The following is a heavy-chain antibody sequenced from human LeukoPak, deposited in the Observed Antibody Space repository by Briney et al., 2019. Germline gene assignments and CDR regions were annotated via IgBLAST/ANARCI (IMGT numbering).Heavy chain of an antibody. Sequence: SGGSLRLSCEASGFTFSSYGMHWVRQAPGKGLEWVAVIAYDGSNKYYGDSVKGRFTISRDNSKSTLYLQMNSLRAEDTAVYYCARAAVDVARIDYWGQGTLVTVSS. J-gene: IGHJ4*02. CDR3: ARAAVDVARIDY. CDR1: GFTFSSYG. D-gene: IGHD3-9*01. CDR2: IAYDGSNK. V-gene: IGHV3-30*03.